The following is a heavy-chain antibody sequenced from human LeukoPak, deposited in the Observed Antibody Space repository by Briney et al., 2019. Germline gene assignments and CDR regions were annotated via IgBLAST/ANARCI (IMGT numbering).Heavy chain of an antibody. V-gene: IGHV1-69*13. CDR1: GGTFSSYA. Sequence: ASVKVSCKASGGTFSSYAISWVRQAPGQGLEWMGGIIPIFGTANYAQKFQGRVTITADESTSTAYMELSSLRSEDTAVYYCARDLGSRITIKPDAFDIWGQGTMVTVSS. CDR2: IIPIFGTA. CDR3: ARDLGSRITIKPDAFDI. J-gene: IGHJ3*02. D-gene: IGHD3-3*01.